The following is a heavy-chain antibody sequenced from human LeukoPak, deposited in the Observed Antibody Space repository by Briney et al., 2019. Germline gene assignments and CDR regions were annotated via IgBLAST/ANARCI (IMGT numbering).Heavy chain of an antibody. CDR2: ISSSGRKI. CDR1: GFIFSDYE. Sequence: PGGSLRLSCAVSGFIFSDYEMNWVRQAPGKGLEWVSYISSSGRKIYYADSVKGRFTIFRDNAKNSLYLQMNSLRADDTAIYYCARGPRDPTEYCSRGACAPTYEVWGQGALVTVSS. D-gene: IGHD2-15*01. CDR3: ARGPRDPTEYCSRGACAPTYEV. V-gene: IGHV3-48*03. J-gene: IGHJ4*02.